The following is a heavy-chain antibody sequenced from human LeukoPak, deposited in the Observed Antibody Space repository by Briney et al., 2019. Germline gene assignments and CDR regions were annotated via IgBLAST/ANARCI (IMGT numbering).Heavy chain of an antibody. CDR3: ARGFDRHFDY. CDR1: GFTVSSNY. CDR2: IYSGGST. Sequence: SGGSLRLSCAASGFTVSSNYMSWARQAPGKGLEWVSVIYSGGSTYYADSVKGRFTISRDNSKNTLYLQMNSLRAEDTAVYYCARGFDRHFDYWGQGTLVTVSS. V-gene: IGHV3-53*01. D-gene: IGHD3-22*01. J-gene: IGHJ4*02.